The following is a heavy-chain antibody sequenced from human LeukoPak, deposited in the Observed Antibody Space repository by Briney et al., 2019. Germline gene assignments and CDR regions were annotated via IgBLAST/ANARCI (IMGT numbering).Heavy chain of an antibody. V-gene: IGHV4-39*01. D-gene: IGHD3-9*01. CDR1: GGSISSSSYY. J-gene: IGHJ4*02. Sequence: SETLSLTCTVSGGSISSSSYYWGWIRQPPGTGLEWIGSIYYSGSTYYNPSLKSRVTISVDTSKNQFSLRMTSVTAADTAVYYCGRHHSIFTERYLDFWGQGTLVTVSS. CDR3: GRHHSIFTERYLDF. CDR2: IYYSGST.